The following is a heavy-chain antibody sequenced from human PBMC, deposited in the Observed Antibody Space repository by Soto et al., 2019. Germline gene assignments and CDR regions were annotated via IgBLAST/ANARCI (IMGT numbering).Heavy chain of an antibody. D-gene: IGHD3-22*01. CDR1: GFTFDDYA. Sequence: VQLVESGGGLVQPGRSLRLSCAASGFTFDDYAMHWVRQAPGQGLEWVSGISWNSGSIGYADSVKGRFTISRDNAKNALYLQMNSLRAEDTALYYCAKDIRDSSGYYYDAFDIWGQGTMVTVSS. CDR3: AKDIRDSSGYYYDAFDI. V-gene: IGHV3-9*01. J-gene: IGHJ3*02. CDR2: ISWNSGSI.